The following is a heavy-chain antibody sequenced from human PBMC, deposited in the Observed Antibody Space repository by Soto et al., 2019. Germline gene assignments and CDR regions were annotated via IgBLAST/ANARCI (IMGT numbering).Heavy chain of an antibody. D-gene: IGHD5-18*01. CDR2: ISYDGSLQ. J-gene: IGHJ4*02. V-gene: IGHV3-30*03. CDR1: GFAFSSYG. CDR3: VSDRGYGHASVPYS. Sequence: QAQLVESGGGVVQPGRSLRLSCAASGFAFSSYGMHWVRQAPGTGLAWVAVISYDGSLQHYADSVKGRFTISRDNYTNMVLLQMSSLRAEDTAVYYCVSDRGYGHASVPYSWGQGTLVSVSS.